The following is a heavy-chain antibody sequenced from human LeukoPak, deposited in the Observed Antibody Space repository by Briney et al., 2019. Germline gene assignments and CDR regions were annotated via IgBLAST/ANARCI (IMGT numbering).Heavy chain of an antibody. Sequence: ASVKVSCKASGYTFTDYYIHWVRQAPGQGLEWMGLINPRGGSATYAQRFQGRVTLTRDTSTSTVYMDLSGLTFEDTAVYYCARGVTSGWSNWYFEVWGSGTLVTVSS. CDR1: GYTFTDYY. CDR2: INPRGGSA. V-gene: IGHV1-46*01. CDR3: ARGVTSGWSNWYFEV. J-gene: IGHJ2*01. D-gene: IGHD6-19*01.